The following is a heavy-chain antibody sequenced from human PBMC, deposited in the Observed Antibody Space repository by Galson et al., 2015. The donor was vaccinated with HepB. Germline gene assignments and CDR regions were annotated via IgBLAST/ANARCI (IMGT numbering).Heavy chain of an antibody. CDR2: IYHSGST. CDR3: ARGRRMRGYYDSSGYRRGDFQH. CDR1: GGSISSSNW. V-gene: IGHV4-4*02. D-gene: IGHD3-22*01. Sequence: ETLSLTCAVSGGSISSSNWWSWVRQPPGKGLEWIGEIYHSGSTNYNPSLKSRVTISVDKSKNQFSLKLSSVTAADTAVYYCARGRRMRGYYDSSGYRRGDFQHWGQGTLVTVSS. J-gene: IGHJ1*01.